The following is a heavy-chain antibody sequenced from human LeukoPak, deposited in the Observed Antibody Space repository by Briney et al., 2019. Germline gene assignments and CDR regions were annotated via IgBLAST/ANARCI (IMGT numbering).Heavy chain of an antibody. Sequence: GGSLRLSCAASGFTFDDYGMAWVRQAPGKGLGWVSGINWNGGSTGYADSVKGRFTISRDNAKNSLYLQMNSLRAEDTALYYCARDWHPYSSSWYLDYWGQGTLVTVSS. CDR1: GFTFDDYG. CDR3: ARDWHPYSSSWYLDY. D-gene: IGHD6-13*01. J-gene: IGHJ4*02. CDR2: INWNGGST. V-gene: IGHV3-20*04.